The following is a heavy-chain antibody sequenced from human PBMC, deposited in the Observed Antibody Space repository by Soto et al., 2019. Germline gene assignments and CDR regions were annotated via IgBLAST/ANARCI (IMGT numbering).Heavy chain of an antibody. V-gene: IGHV3-30*18. CDR3: AKDSRGYYDFWSGPIEAYGMDV. CDR1: GFTFSSYG. CDR2: ISYDGSNK. J-gene: IGHJ6*02. D-gene: IGHD3-3*01. Sequence: QVQLVESGGGVVQPGRSLRLSCAASGFTFSSYGMHWVRQAPGKGLEWVAVISYDGSNKYYADSVKGRFTISRDNSKNTLYLQMNSLRAEDTAVYYCAKDSRGYYDFWSGPIEAYGMDVWGQGPTVTVSS.